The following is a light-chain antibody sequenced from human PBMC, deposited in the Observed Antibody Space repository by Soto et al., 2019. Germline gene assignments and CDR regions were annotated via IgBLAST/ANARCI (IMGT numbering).Light chain of an antibody. CDR1: QNIARNY. CDR2: DAS. CDR3: QQYGDTRPT. J-gene: IGKJ4*01. Sequence: EIVLTQVPGTMSLAPGDRATLSCRASQNIARNYLAWYQQKPGQAPRLLIYDASTRATGIPDRFSGSGSGTDFTLTISRLETEDFVVYHCQQYGDTRPTFGGATKVDIK. V-gene: IGKV3-20*01.